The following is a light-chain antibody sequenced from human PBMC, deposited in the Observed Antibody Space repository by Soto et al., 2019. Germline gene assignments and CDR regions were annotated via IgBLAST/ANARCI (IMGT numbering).Light chain of an antibody. CDR3: GTWDSSLSAEV. V-gene: IGLV1-51*01. CDR1: SSNIGNNY. CDR2: DNN. Sequence: QSVLTQPPSVSAPPGQTVTISCSGSSSNIGNNYVSWYQQLPGTAPKLLIYDNNKRPSGIPDRFSGSKSGTSATLGITGLQTGDEADYYCGTWDSSLSAEVFGGGTKLTVL. J-gene: IGLJ2*01.